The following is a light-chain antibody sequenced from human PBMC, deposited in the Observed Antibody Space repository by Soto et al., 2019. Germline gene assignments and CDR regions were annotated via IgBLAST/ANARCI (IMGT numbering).Light chain of an antibody. CDR2: AAS. CDR3: QQSYSTSIT. J-gene: IGKJ5*01. Sequence: DIQKTQSPSSLSASIGDRVTITCRASQSISSYLNWYHQRPGKAPKLLIYAASSLQRGVPSRFSGSGSGTDFTLTISSLQPEDFATYYCQQSYSTSITFGQGTRLEIK. V-gene: IGKV1-39*01. CDR1: QSISSY.